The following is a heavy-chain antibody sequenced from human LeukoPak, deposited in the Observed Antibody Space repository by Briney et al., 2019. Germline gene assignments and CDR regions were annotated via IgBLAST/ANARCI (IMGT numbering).Heavy chain of an antibody. CDR2: INHSGST. D-gene: IGHD4-17*01. CDR1: GGSFSGYY. J-gene: IGHJ5*02. Sequence: SETLSLTCAVYGGSFSGYYWSWIRQPPGKGLEWIGEINHSGSTNYNPSLKSRVTISVDTSKNQFSLNLISVTAADTAVYYCARSPQGTATTANWLDPWGQGTLVTVSS. V-gene: IGHV4-34*01. CDR3: ARSPQGTATTANWLDP.